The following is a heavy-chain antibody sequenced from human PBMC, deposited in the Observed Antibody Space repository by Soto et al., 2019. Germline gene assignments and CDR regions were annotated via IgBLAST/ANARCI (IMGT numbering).Heavy chain of an antibody. J-gene: IGHJ6*03. CDR1: GFTFSSYS. Sequence: EAQLVESGGGLVKPGGSLRLSCAASGFTFSSYSMNWVRQAPGKGLEWVSSISSSSSYIYYADSVKGRFTISRDNAKNSLYLQMNSLRAEDTAVYYCAPKGHYYYYYMDVWGKGTTVTVSS. CDR3: APKGHYYYYYMDV. V-gene: IGHV3-21*01. CDR2: ISSSSSYI.